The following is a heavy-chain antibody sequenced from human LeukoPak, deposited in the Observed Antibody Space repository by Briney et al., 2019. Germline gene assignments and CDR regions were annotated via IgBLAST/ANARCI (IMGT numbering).Heavy chain of an antibody. CDR1: GFTFSTYW. D-gene: IGHD1-26*01. Sequence: PGGSLRLSCAASGFTFSTYWMHWVRQAPGKGLVWVSRIKSDGSTTNYGDSVKDRFTISRDNAKNTLYLQMNGLSADDTAVYYCARDPVGGRPDLWGQGTLVTVSS. CDR2: IKSDGSTT. V-gene: IGHV3-74*01. CDR3: ARDPVGGRPDL. J-gene: IGHJ4*02.